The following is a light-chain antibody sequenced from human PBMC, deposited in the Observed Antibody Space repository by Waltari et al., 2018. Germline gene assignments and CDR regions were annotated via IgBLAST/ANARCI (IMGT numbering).Light chain of an antibody. J-gene: IGKJ2*01. CDR3: QQYSSFST. Sequence: DIQMTQSPSTLSASVGDRVTISCRASQSVGTWLAWHQQKPGKAPKLLIYMASSLESVVPSRFSGSGSGTEFTLTISSLQPDDFATYSCQQYSSFSTFGQGTKVDI. CDR1: QSVGTW. CDR2: MAS. V-gene: IGKV1-5*03.